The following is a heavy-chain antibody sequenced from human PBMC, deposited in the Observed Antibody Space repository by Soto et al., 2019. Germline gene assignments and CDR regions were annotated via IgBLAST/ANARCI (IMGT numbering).Heavy chain of an antibody. Sequence: GGSLRLSCAASGFTFSSYAMSWVRQAPGKGLEWVSAISGSGGSTYYADSVKGRFTISRDNSKNTLYLQMNSLRAEDTAVYYCAKGLAAAGTETTVFDYWGQGTLVTVSS. J-gene: IGHJ4*02. CDR2: ISGSGGST. CDR1: GFTFSSYA. V-gene: IGHV3-23*01. CDR3: AKGLAAAGTETTVFDY. D-gene: IGHD6-13*01.